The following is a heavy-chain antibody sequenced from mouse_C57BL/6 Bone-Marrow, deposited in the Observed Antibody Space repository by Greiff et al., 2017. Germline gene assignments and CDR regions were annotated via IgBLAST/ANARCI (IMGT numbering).Heavy chain of an antibody. J-gene: IGHJ2*01. CDR1: GFSLTSYG. D-gene: IGHD2-4*01. Sequence: VQRVESGPGLVAPSQSLSITCTVSGFSLTSYGVHWVRQPPGKGLEWLVVIWSDGSTTSNSALKSRLSISKDNYKSQVFLKMNSLQTDDTAMYYCARHGDYAFDYWGQGTTLTVSS. V-gene: IGHV2-6-1*01. CDR2: IWSDGST. CDR3: ARHGDYAFDY.